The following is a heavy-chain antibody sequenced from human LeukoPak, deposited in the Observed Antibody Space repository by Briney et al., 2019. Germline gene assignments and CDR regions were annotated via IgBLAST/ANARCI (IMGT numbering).Heavy chain of an antibody. D-gene: IGHD3-22*01. Sequence: PGGSLRLSCAASGFAFSSCGLNWVRQAPGKGLEWVSYISSSSSTIYYADSMKGRFTISRENAKNSLYLQMNSLRDEDTAVYYCAGYYSHTSGGFDYWGQGTLVTVSS. CDR3: AGYYSHTSGGFDY. CDR1: GFAFSSCG. J-gene: IGHJ4*02. CDR2: ISSSSSTI. V-gene: IGHV3-48*02.